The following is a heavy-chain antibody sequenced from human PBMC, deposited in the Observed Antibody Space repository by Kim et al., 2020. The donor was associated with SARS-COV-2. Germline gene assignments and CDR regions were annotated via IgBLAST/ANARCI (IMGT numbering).Heavy chain of an antibody. J-gene: IGHJ3*02. CDR3: ATGTMIVVPGDAFDI. Sequence: PSLKSRVTISEDTSKNQFSLKLSSVTAADTAVYYCATGTMIVVPGDAFDIWGQGTMVTVSS. V-gene: IGHV4-59*01. D-gene: IGHD3-22*01.